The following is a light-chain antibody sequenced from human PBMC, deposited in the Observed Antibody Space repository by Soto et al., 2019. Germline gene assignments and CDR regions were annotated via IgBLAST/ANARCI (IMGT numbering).Light chain of an antibody. CDR3: CSYGGGNNFYV. V-gene: IGLV2-8*01. CDR2: EDS. J-gene: IGLJ1*01. Sequence: QSALTQPPSASGSPGQSVTISCTGTSSDIGTYDYVSWYQHLPDKAPKPIIYEDSKRPSGVPDRFSGSKSGNTASLTVSGLQAEDEGDYYCCSYGGGNNFYVFGTGTKLTVL. CDR1: SSDIGTYDY.